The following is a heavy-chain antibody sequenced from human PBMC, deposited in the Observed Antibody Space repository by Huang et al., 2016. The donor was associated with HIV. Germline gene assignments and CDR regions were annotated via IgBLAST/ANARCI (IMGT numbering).Heavy chain of an antibody. CDR1: GGTFSSYA. J-gene: IGHJ6*03. V-gene: IGHV1-69*13. CDR3: ASSGYYYISYYYMDV. Sequence: QVQLVQSGAEVKKPGSSVKVSCKASGGTFSSYAFSWVRQAPGQGLEWRGGISSMLGTANYAQKFQVRVTISADESTSTAYMELSSLRSEDTAVYYCASSGYYYISYYYMDVWGKGTTVTVSS. D-gene: IGHD3-22*01. CDR2: ISSMLGTA.